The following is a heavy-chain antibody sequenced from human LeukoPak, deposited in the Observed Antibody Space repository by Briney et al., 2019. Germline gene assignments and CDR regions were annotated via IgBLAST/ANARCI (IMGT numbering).Heavy chain of an antibody. D-gene: IGHD3-10*01. V-gene: IGHV1-69*13. J-gene: IGHJ4*02. Sequence: SVKVSCKASGGTFSSYAISWVRQAPGQGLEWMGGIIPIFGTANYAQKFQGRVTITADESTSTAYMELSSLRSEDTAVYYCARDDPRFGELIMEYYFDYWGQGTLVTVSS. CDR1: GGTFSSYA. CDR3: ARDDPRFGELIMEYYFDY. CDR2: IIPIFGTA.